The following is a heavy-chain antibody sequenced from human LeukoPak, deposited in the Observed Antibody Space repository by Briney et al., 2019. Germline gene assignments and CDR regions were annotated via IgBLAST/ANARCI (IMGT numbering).Heavy chain of an antibody. CDR3: ARARIVGATSPFVY. CDR1: GGSFSGYY. V-gene: IGHV4-34*01. Sequence: SETLSLTCAVYGGSFSGYYWSWIRQPPGKGLEWIGEINHSGSTNYNPSLKSRVPISVDTSKNQFSLKLSSVTAADTAVYYCARARIVGATSPFVYWGQGTLVTVSS. D-gene: IGHD1-26*01. CDR2: INHSGST. J-gene: IGHJ4*02.